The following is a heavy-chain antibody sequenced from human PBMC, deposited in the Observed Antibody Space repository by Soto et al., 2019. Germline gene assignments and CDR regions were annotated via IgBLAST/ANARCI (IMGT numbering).Heavy chain of an antibody. D-gene: IGHD6-13*01. V-gene: IGHV3-33*01. CDR1: GFTFSSYG. CDR3: ARDSHSSSWYPGSYYYYGMDV. J-gene: IGHJ6*04. Sequence: SLRLSCAASGFTFSSYGMHWVRQAPGKGLAWVAVIWYDGSNKYYADSVKGRFTISRDNSKNTLYLQMNRLRAEDTAVYYCARDSHSSSWYPGSYYYYGMDVWGKGATVTV. CDR2: IWYDGSNK.